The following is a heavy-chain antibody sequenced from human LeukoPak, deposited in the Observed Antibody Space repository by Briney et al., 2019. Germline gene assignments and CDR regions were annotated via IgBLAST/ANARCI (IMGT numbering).Heavy chain of an antibody. CDR1: GYSISSGYY. Sequence: PSETLSLTCTVSGYSISSGYYWGWIRQPPGKGLEWIGSIYHSGSTYYNPSLKSRVTISVDTSKNQFSLKLSSVTAADTAVYYCASPNWNYDFGYWGQGTLVTVSS. CDR3: ASPNWNYDFGY. V-gene: IGHV4-38-2*02. J-gene: IGHJ4*02. D-gene: IGHD1-7*01. CDR2: IYHSGST.